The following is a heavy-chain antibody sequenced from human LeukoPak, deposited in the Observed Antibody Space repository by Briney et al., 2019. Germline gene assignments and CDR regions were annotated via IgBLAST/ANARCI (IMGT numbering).Heavy chain of an antibody. Sequence: SETLSLTCTVSGGSISSSSYYWGWIRPPPGKGLEWIGSIYYSGSNYYNPSLKSRVTIAVNTSKNHFPLKMISVTAAATAVYYCARQTETTDYNRYWGQGTLVTVSS. J-gene: IGHJ4*02. CDR3: ARQTETTDYNRY. V-gene: IGHV4-39*01. CDR1: GGSISSSSYY. D-gene: IGHD4-11*01. CDR2: IYYSGSN.